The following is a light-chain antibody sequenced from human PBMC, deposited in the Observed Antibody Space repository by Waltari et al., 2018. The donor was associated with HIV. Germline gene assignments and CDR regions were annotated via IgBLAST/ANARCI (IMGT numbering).Light chain of an antibody. Sequence: DIQMTQSPSSLSASVGDRVTITCQASQDISSYLPWYQQKPGKAPKLLIYDATNLETGVPSRFSGSGSGTDFTFTISSLQPEDIATYYCQQYDNLLTFGGGTKVEIK. CDR1: QDISSY. J-gene: IGKJ4*01. V-gene: IGKV1-33*01. CDR3: QQYDNLLT. CDR2: DAT.